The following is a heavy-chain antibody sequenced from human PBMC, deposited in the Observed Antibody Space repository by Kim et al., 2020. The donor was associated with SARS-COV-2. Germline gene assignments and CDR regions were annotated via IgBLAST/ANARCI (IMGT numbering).Heavy chain of an antibody. CDR2: ISSSSSYT. J-gene: IGHJ4*02. V-gene: IGHV3-11*03. D-gene: IGHD6-19*01. CDR3: ARVASGSTAWYYFDY. Sequence: GSLRLSCAASGFTFNDYYMTWIRQAPGKGLEWISYISSSSSYTKYADSVKGRFTISRDNAKNSLYLQMNSLRAEDTAVYYCARVASGSTAWYYFDYWGQGTLVTVSS. CDR1: GFTFNDYY.